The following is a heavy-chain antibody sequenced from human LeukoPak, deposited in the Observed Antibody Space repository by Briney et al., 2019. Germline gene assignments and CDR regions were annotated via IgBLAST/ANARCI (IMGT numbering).Heavy chain of an antibody. J-gene: IGHJ5*02. CDR3: ARARGGYQLLSGWFDP. Sequence: PSETLSLTCAVSGGSISSGGYSWSWIRQPPGKGLEWIGYIYHSGSTYYNPSLKSRVTISVDRSKNQFSLKLSSVTAADTAVYYCARARGGYQLLSGWFDPWGQGTLVTVSS. D-gene: IGHD2-2*01. CDR1: GGSISSGGYS. CDR2: IYHSGST. V-gene: IGHV4-30-2*01.